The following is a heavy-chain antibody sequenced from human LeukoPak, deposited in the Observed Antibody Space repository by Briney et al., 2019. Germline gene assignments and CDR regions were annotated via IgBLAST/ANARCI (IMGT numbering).Heavy chain of an antibody. CDR3: ARASMVRGVYYFDY. Sequence: GGSLRLSCAASGFTFSSYWMHWVRQAPGKGLVWVSRINSDGSSTSYADSVKGRFTISRDNAKNTLYLQMNSLRAEDTVVYYCARASMVRGVYYFDYWGQGTLVTVSS. CDR2: INSDGSST. CDR1: GFTFSSYW. D-gene: IGHD3-10*01. J-gene: IGHJ4*02. V-gene: IGHV3-74*01.